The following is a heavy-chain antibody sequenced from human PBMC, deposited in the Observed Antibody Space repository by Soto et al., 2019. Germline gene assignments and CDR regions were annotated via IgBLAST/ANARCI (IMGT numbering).Heavy chain of an antibody. J-gene: IGHJ4*02. D-gene: IGHD6-13*01. CDR3: ARLKGGAAGNFDY. CDR2: IYHSGST. V-gene: IGHV4-31*03. Sequence: SETLSLTCTVSGVSVSNGAYYWTWIRHHPGKGLEWIGYIYHSGSTYYNPSLNSRVTISVDTSMNRFSLKLTSVTAADTAVYHCARLKGGAAGNFDYWGQGT. CDR1: GVSVSNGAYY.